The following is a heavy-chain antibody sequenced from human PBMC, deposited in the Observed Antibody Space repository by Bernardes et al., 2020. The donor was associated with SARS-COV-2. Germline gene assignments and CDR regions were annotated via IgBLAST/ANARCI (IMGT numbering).Heavy chain of an antibody. Sequence: SGPTLVKPTQTLTLTCTFSGFSLSTSGVGVGWIRQPPGKALEWLALIYWDDDKRYSPSLKSRLTITKVTSKNQVVLTMTNMDPVDTATYYCAHRGLTMVRGSFDPWGQGTLVTVSS. CDR1: GFSLSTSGVG. J-gene: IGHJ5*02. V-gene: IGHV2-5*02. CDR2: IYWDDDK. CDR3: AHRGLTMVRGSFDP. D-gene: IGHD3-10*01.